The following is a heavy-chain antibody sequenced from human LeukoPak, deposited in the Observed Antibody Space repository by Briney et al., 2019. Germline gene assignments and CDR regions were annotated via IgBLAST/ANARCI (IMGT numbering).Heavy chain of an antibody. CDR1: GYTFTGYY. V-gene: IGHV1-2*02. J-gene: IGHJ6*03. D-gene: IGHD4-17*01. CDR3: ATGNGDYARTYYYYMDV. CDR2: INPNSGGT. Sequence: ASVKVSCKASGYTFTGYYMHWARQAPGQGLEWMGWINPNSGGTNYAQKFQGRVTMTRDTSISTAYMELSRLRSDDTAVYYCATGNGDYARTYYYYMDVWGKGTTVTVSS.